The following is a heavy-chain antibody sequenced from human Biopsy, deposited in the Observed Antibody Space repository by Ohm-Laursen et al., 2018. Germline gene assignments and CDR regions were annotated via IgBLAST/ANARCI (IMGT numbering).Heavy chain of an antibody. Sequence: SLRLSCAAFGFTFSSYGMNWVRQAPTKGLEWVSYISSSSGTIYYADSVKGRFTISRDNAKSSLYLQMNSLRAEDTAVYYCASRGYTDGDYDYWGQGTLVTVSS. CDR2: ISSSSGTI. D-gene: IGHD5-18*01. CDR3: ASRGYTDGDYDY. CDR1: GFTFSSYG. J-gene: IGHJ4*02. V-gene: IGHV3-48*01.